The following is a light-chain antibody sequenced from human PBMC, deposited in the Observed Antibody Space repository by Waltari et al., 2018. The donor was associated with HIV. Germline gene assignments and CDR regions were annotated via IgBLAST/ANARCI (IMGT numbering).Light chain of an antibody. Sequence: QSALTQPPSASGSPGQSVTISCPGTSRDIGAYNYVSWYQQHPGKAPKLMIYEVNKRPSGVPDRFSGAKSGNVASLTVSGLQDDDEADFYCSSYAGSDNRVVFGGGTKLTVL. CDR3: SSYAGSDNRVV. CDR2: EVN. J-gene: IGLJ2*01. V-gene: IGLV2-8*01. CDR1: SRDIGAYNY.